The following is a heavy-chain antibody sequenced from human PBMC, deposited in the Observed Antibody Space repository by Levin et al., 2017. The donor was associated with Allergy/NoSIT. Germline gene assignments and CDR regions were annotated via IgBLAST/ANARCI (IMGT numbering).Heavy chain of an antibody. D-gene: IGHD3-16*01. Sequence: GGSLRLSCVASGFTFSSYAMSWVRQAPGKGLEWVSAVTGSGGSTYYADSVKGRFTISRDNSKNTLYLQMNSLTAEDTAVYFCPGIMGYWFDPWGQGTLVTVSS. CDR3: PGIMGYWFDP. V-gene: IGHV3-23*01. CDR1: GFTFSSYA. CDR2: VTGSGGST. J-gene: IGHJ5*02.